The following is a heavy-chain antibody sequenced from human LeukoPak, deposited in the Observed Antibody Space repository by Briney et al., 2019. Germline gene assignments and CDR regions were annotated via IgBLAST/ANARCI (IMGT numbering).Heavy chain of an antibody. V-gene: IGHV4-4*02. CDR3: SRESGPYSPFGH. Sequence: SETLSLTCGVSGGSITTTNYWSWVRQSPGRGLEWIGEISLSGYTGFNPSLRGRVTMPLDESKNHLSLTLTSVTAADTAIYYCSRESGPYSPFGHWGQGILVTVTT. D-gene: IGHD1-26*01. J-gene: IGHJ4*02. CDR1: GGSITTTNY. CDR2: ISLSGYT.